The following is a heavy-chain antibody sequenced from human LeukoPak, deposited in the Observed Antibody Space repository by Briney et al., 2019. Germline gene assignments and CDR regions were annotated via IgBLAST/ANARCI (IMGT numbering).Heavy chain of an antibody. V-gene: IGHV4-34*01. CDR1: GGSINSYY. D-gene: IGHD1-26*01. CDR3: ARARSGKWGFDY. CDR2: INHSGSI. J-gene: IGHJ4*02. Sequence: PSETLSLTCTVSGGSINSYYWSWIRQPPGRGLEWIGEINHSGSINYNPSLKSRVTISVDTSKNQFSLKLSSVTAADTAVYYCARARSGKWGFDYWGQGTLVTVSS.